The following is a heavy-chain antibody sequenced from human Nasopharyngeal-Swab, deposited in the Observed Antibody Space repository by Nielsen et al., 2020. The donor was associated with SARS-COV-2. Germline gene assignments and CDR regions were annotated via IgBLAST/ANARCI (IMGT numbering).Heavy chain of an antibody. CDR3: AREGSTNPWNGYYYGMDV. CDR1: GGSVSSGSYY. D-gene: IGHD1-1*01. CDR2: IYYSGST. V-gene: IGHV4-61*01. Sequence: SETLSLTCTVSGGSVSSGSYYWSWIRQPPGKGLEWIGYIYYSGSTNYNPSLKSRVTISVDTSKNQFSLKLSSVTAADTAVYYCAREGSTNPWNGYYYGMDVWGQGTTVTVSS. J-gene: IGHJ6*02.